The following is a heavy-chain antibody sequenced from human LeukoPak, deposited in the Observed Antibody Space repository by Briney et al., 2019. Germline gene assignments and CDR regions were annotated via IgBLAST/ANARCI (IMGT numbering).Heavy chain of an antibody. CDR1: GFTFSGYA. CDR3: AKESVYGSGTYYSFDS. V-gene: IGHV3-23*01. D-gene: IGHD3-10*01. CDR2: ISGSGGSA. J-gene: IGHJ4*02. Sequence: GGSLRLSCAASGFTFSGYAMNWVRQAPGKGLEWVSVISGSGGSAYYADSVKGRFTISRDNPKSTLYLQMNSLRAEDTAIYHCAKESVYGSGTYYSFDSWGQGTLVTVSS.